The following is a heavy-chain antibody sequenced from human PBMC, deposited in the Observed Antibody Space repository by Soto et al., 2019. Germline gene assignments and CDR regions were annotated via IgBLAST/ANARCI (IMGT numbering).Heavy chain of an antibody. V-gene: IGHV3-21*01. D-gene: IGHD3-3*01. J-gene: IGHJ6*02. CDR3: ARDTGPVGIKIFGVVIDPSAYYYYGMDV. CDR1: GFTFSSYS. Sequence: PGGSLRLSCAASGFTFSSYSMNWVRQAPGKGLEWVSSISSSSSYIYYADPVKGRFTISRDNAKNSLYLQMNSLRAEDTAVYYCARDTGPVGIKIFGVVIDPSAYYYYGMDVWGQRTTVTV. CDR2: ISSSSSYI.